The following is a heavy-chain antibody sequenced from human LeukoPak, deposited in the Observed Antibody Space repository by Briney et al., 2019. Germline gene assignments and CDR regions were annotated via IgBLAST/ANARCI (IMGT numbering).Heavy chain of an antibody. J-gene: IGHJ6*02. Sequence: QPGGSLRLSCAASGFTFSSYWMSWVRQAPGKGLEWVANIKQDGSQKYYVDSVKGRFSISRDSAKNSLYLQMNSLRAEDTAVYYCAREIGDYDFWSGTRGNGMDVWGQGTTVTVSS. V-gene: IGHV3-7*01. CDR3: AREIGDYDFWSGTRGNGMDV. D-gene: IGHD3-3*01. CDR2: IKQDGSQK. CDR1: GFTFSSYW.